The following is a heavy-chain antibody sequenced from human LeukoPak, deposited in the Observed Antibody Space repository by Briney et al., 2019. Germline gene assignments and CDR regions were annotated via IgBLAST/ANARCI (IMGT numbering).Heavy chain of an antibody. D-gene: IGHD3-10*01. CDR1: RGSMISDF. CDR2: FFYSGST. V-gene: IGHV4-59*08. Sequence: KPSEALSLTCTVPRGSMISDFWSWIRQTPGNGLRRIGYFFYSGSTNYDPSVNSRVTISLDTSKNHFSLKLSFVTAVATAVYYCARHSGSGSYSDDHFQHWGQGTLVTVSS. CDR3: ARHSGSGSYSDDHFQH. J-gene: IGHJ1*01.